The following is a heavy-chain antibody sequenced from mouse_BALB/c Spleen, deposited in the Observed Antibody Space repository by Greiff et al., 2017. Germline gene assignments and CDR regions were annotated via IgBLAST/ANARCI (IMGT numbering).Heavy chain of an antibody. CDR2: IAPGSGST. Sequence: QVQLKESGAELVKPGASVKLSCKASGYTFTEYIIHWIKQRPGQGLEWIGRIAPGSGSTYYNEMFKGKATLTVDTSSSTAYIQLSSLSSEDSAVYFCARYGSHYGNFDYWGQGTTLTVSS. CDR1: GYTFTEYI. J-gene: IGHJ2*01. V-gene: IGHV1-77*01. CDR3: ARYGSHYGNFDY. D-gene: IGHD2-1*01.